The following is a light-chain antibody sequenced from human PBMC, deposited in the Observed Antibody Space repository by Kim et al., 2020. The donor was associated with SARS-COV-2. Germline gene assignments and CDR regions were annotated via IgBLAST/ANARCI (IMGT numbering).Light chain of an antibody. CDR2: EDN. Sequence: GTTVNISCTRSSGSIASNYVQWYQQRPGSAPTTVIYEDNQRPSGVPDRFSGSIDSSSNSASLTISGLKTEDEADYYCQSYDSSTWVFGGGTKVTVL. V-gene: IGLV6-57*03. CDR3: QSYDSSTWV. CDR1: SGSIASNY. J-gene: IGLJ3*02.